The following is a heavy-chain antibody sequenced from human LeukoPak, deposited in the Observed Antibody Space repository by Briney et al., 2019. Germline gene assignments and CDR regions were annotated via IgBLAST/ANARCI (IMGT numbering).Heavy chain of an antibody. J-gene: IGHJ5*02. CDR2: IDQGGSEQ. CDR1: GFTFGSYW. CDR3: ARDPKITMIEWGGFDP. V-gene: IGHV3-7*01. Sequence: GGSLRLSCAASGFTFGSYWMTWVRQAPGKGLEWVADIDQGGSEQYYVDSVKGRFTISRDNAKNSLYLQINSLRAEDTAVYYCARDPKITMIEWGGFDPWGQGTLVTVSS. D-gene: IGHD3-22*01.